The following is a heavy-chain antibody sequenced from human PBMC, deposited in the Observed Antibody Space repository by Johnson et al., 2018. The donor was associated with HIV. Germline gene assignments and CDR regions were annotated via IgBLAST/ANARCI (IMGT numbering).Heavy chain of an antibody. D-gene: IGHD3-22*01. CDR1: GFTFSSYA. CDR3: AKDLNVITMIVGSDAFDI. J-gene: IGHJ3*02. V-gene: IGHV3-23*04. CDR2: ISGSGGST. Sequence: MQLVESGGGVVQPGRSLRLSCAASGFTFSSYAMHWVRQAPVKGLEWVSYISGSGGSTYYADSVKGRFTISRDNSKNTLYLQMNSLRAEDTAVYYCAKDLNVITMIVGSDAFDIWGQGTMVTVSS.